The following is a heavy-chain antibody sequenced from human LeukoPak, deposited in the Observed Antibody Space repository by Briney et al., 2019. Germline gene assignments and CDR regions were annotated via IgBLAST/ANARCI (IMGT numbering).Heavy chain of an antibody. J-gene: IGHJ6*04. CDR2: INPSGGST. CDR1: GYTFTSYY. CDR3: ARVYGVAGHRDTFYGMDV. Sequence: GASVKVSCKASGYTFTSYYMHWVRRAPGQGLEWMGIINPSGGSTSYAQKFQGRVTMTRDTSTSTVYMELSSLRSGDTAVYYCARVYGVAGHRDTFYGMDVWGKGTTVTVSS. V-gene: IGHV1-46*01. D-gene: IGHD6-19*01.